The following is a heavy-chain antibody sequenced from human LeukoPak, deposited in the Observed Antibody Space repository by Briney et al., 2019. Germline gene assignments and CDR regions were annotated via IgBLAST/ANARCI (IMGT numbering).Heavy chain of an antibody. CDR2: IYYSGST. J-gene: IGHJ6*02. CDR3: ARERYDFWSGYYTAYYGMDV. CDR1: GGSISSYY. Sequence: SETLSLTCTVSGGSISSYYWSWIRQPPGKGLEWIGYIYYSGSTNYNPSLKSRVTISVDTSKNQFSLKLSSVTAADTAVYYCARERYDFWSGYYTAYYGMDVWGQGTTVTVSS. D-gene: IGHD3-3*01. V-gene: IGHV4-59*01.